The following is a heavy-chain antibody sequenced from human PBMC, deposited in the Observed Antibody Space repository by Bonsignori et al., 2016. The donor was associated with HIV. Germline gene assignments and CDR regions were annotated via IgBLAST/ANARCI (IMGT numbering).Heavy chain of an antibody. CDR1: GYTFTAYY. V-gene: IGHV1-2*02. Sequence: ASVKVSCKASGYTFTAYYMHWVRQAPGQGLEWMGWINPNSGDTNYAQKFQGRVTMTRDTSISTAYMELSRLRSDDTAVYYCARNVPIYCTSTSCYQGNWFDPWGQGTLVTVSS. J-gene: IGHJ5*02. CDR2: INPNSGDT. CDR3: ARNVPIYCTSTSCYQGNWFDP. D-gene: IGHD2-2*01.